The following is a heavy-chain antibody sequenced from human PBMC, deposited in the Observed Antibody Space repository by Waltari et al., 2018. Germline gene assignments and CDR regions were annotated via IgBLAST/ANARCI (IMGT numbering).Heavy chain of an antibody. J-gene: IGHJ4*02. CDR1: GGSISSGRYD. Sequence: QVQLQESGPGLVKPSQTLSLTCTVSGGSISSGRYDWSWLRQPAGKGLEWVGRIYTCGSTNYNPSLKSRVTISVDTSKNQFSLKLSSVTAADTAVYYCARVPFYCTNGVCYYYFDYWGQGTLVTVSS. V-gene: IGHV4-61*02. D-gene: IGHD2-8*01. CDR2: IYTCGST. CDR3: ARVPFYCTNGVCYYYFDY.